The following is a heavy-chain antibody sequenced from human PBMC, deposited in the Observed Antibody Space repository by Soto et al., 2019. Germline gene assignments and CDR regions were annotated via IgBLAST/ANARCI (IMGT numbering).Heavy chain of an antibody. V-gene: IGHV3-11*01. CDR2: ISSSGGTI. D-gene: IGHD6-19*01. CDR1: GFSLSDYY. CDR3: ARDRTTGWSPLDY. Sequence: QVQLVESGGGLVKTGGSLRLSCAASGFSLSDYYMSWIRQPPGKGLEWVSYISSSGGTINYANSVKGRFTISRDNAKNSRYMQMNSLRAEDTAVYYCARDRTTGWSPLDYWGQGTLVTVSS. J-gene: IGHJ4*02.